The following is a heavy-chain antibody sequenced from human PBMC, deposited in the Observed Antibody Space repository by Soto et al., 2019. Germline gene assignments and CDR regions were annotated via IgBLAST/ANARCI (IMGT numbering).Heavy chain of an antibody. J-gene: IGHJ4*02. V-gene: IGHV3-30-3*01. CDR2: ISYDGTNK. D-gene: IGHD2-2*01. Sequence: QVQLVESGGGVVQPGRSLTLSCAASGFTFRNYAMHWVRQAPGKGLQWLAVISYDGTNKHYADSVKGRFTISRDNSKNTLSLHLSSLRSEDAAVYYCARDGPCLIVSTSTLDSWGQGTLVTVSS. CDR3: ARDGPCLIVSTSTLDS. CDR1: GFTFRNYA.